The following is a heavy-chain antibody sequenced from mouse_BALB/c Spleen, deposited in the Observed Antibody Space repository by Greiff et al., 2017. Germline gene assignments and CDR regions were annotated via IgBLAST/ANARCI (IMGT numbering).Heavy chain of an antibody. D-gene: IGHD2-3*01. CDR2: ISYSGST. CDR1: GYSITSDYA. Sequence: VQLKESGPGLVKPSQSLSLTCTVTGYSITSDYAWNWIRQFPGNKLKWMGYISYSGSTSYNPSLKSRISITRDTSKNQFFLQLNSVTTEDTATYYCARDGPDFDYWGQGTTLTVSS. CDR3: ARDGPDFDY. J-gene: IGHJ2*01. V-gene: IGHV3-2*02.